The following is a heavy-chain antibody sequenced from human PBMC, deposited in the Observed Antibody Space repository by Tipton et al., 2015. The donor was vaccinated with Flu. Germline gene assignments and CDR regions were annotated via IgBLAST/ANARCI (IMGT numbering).Heavy chain of an antibody. CDR1: GDSISSDYY. CDR2: VSRTGGT. V-gene: IGHV4-38-2*01. J-gene: IGHJ5*02. CDR3: ARRDYSNYVSDPKSWFDP. Sequence: TLSLTCAVSGDSISSDYYWAWIRQSPGSGLEWIGTVSRTGGTIYNPSLKSRVTILIDTSKNQFSLKMKSVTATDMAVYYCARRDYSNYVSDPKSWFDPWGQGTLVAVSS. D-gene: IGHD4-11*01.